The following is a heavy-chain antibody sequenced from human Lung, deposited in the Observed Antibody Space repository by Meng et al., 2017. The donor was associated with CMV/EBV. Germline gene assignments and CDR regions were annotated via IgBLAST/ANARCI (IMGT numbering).Heavy chain of an antibody. V-gene: IGHV4-59*01. CDR2: IYYSGST. Sequence: SXTXSLXCTVSGDYMNNYYWNWIRQPPGKGLEWIGYIYYSGSTNYNPSLESRVTISVDTSKNQFSLKLSSVTAADTAVYYCAITYSSSWYFYWGQGTLVTVSS. D-gene: IGHD6-13*01. CDR3: AITYSSSWYFY. J-gene: IGHJ4*02. CDR1: GDYMNNYY.